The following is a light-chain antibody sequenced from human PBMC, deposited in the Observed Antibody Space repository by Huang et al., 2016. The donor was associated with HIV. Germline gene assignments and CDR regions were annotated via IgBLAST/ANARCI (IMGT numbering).Light chain of an antibody. CDR2: AAS. CDR1: QSVGSN. CDR3: HQYSDWPIT. J-gene: IGKJ3*01. V-gene: IGKV3-15*01. Sequence: EIVMTQSPATLSVSPVGRATLSCRASQSVGSNLAWYQQKPGQSPRLLIYAASNRDTGVPARCRGSGSGTEFTLTISDLQSEDFVVYYCHQYSDWPITFGPGTKLDIK.